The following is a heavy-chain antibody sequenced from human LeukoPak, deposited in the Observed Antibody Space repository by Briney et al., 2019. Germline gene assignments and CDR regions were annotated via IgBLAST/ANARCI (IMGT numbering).Heavy chain of an antibody. Sequence: KPSETLSLTCAVYGGSFSDYYRTWIRQPPGKGLEWIGEINHSGSTNYKASLESRVTISQDTSKNQFSLKLNSVTAADTAVYYCARPRSQQLVQGDAFDIWGQGTMVTVSS. CDR3: ARPRSQQLVQGDAFDI. CDR2: INHSGST. D-gene: IGHD6-13*01. J-gene: IGHJ3*02. CDR1: GGSFSDYY. V-gene: IGHV4-34*01.